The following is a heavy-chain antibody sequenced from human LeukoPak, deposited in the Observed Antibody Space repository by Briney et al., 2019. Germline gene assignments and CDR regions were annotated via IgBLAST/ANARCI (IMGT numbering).Heavy chain of an antibody. D-gene: IGHD3-22*01. CDR2: IGSSSSII. CDR1: GFIFKKTW. Sequence: GGSLRLSCAASGFIFKKTWMTWVRQTPGKGLEWVSYIGSSSSIIYYADSVKGRFTISRDNAKNSLYLQMNSLRAEDTAVYYCARDPIGDYYDSSGYFDYWGQGTLVTVSS. CDR3: ARDPIGDYYDSSGYFDY. J-gene: IGHJ4*02. V-gene: IGHV3-48*01.